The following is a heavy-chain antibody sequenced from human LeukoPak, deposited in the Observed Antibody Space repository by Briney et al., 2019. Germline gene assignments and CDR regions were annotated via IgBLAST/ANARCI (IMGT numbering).Heavy chain of an antibody. J-gene: IGHJ4*02. CDR1: GYTFTGYY. D-gene: IGHD3-22*01. V-gene: IGHV1-2*02. Sequence: GASVKVSCKASGYTFTGYYMHWVRQAPGQGLEWMGWINPNSGGTNYAQKFQGRVTMTRDTSISTAYMELSRLRSDDTAVYYCARGPYYYDSSGYYLNNDYWGQGTLVTVSS. CDR2: INPNSGGT. CDR3: ARGPYYYDSSGYYLNNDY.